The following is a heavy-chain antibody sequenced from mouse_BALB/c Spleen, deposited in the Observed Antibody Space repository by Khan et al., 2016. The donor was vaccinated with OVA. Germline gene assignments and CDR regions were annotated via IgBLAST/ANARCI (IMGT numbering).Heavy chain of an antibody. CDR3: VRDGAYYWNDGWFGY. V-gene: IGHV1-4*01. CDR2: INPSNGYT. J-gene: IGHJ3*01. CDR1: GYTFASYT. Sequence: VQLVESGAELARPGASVKMSCKASGYTFASYTIHWIKQRPGQGLEWIGYINPSNGYTNYNQKFKDKATLTADKSSTTAYMQLSSLTSDDSAVYNCVRDGAYYWNDGWFGYWGQGTLVTVSA. D-gene: IGHD2-14*01.